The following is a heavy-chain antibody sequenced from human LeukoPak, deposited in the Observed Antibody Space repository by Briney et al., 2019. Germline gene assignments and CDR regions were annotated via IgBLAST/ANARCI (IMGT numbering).Heavy chain of an antibody. CDR1: GFTFNTYN. J-gene: IGHJ5*02. Sequence: GGSLRLSCVASGFTFNTYNMNWVRQAPGKGLEWVSSITSSSSYIYYADSVKGRFTISRDNAKSSLYLQMNSLRAEDTAVYYCARGPDYYGSGNWFDPWGQGTLVTVSS. V-gene: IGHV3-21*01. CDR2: ITSSSSYI. CDR3: ARGPDYYGSGNWFDP. D-gene: IGHD3-10*01.